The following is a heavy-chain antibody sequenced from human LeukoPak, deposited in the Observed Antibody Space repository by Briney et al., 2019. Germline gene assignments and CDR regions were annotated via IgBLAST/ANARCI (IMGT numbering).Heavy chain of an antibody. V-gene: IGHV3-7*01. J-gene: IGHJ4*02. CDR1: GFTVSSNY. Sequence: GGSLRLSCAASGFTVSSNYMSWVRQAPGKGLEWVANIKQDGSEKYYVDSVKGRFTISRDNAKNSLYLQMNSLRAEDTAVYYCARGRLTYYYDSSGYPFDYWGQGTLVTVSS. CDR3: ARGRLTYYYDSSGYPFDY. D-gene: IGHD3-22*01. CDR2: IKQDGSEK.